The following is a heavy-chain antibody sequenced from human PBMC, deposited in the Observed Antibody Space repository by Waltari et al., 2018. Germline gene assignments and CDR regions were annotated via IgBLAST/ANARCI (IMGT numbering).Heavy chain of an antibody. CDR2: IYYSGRT. CDR1: GGPISSSRYS. CDR3: ARLRGLRVWYYYYGMDV. Sequence: QLQLQESGPGLVKPSETLSLTCTVSGGPISSSRYSWGWSRQPPGKGLEWIGSIYYSGRTYYNPSLKSRVTISVDTSKNQFSLKLSSVTAADTAVYYCARLRGLRVWYYYYGMDVWGQGTTVTVSS. D-gene: IGHD6-13*01. J-gene: IGHJ6*02. V-gene: IGHV4-39*07.